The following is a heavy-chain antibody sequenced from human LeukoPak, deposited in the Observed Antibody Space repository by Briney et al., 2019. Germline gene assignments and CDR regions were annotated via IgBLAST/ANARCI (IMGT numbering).Heavy chain of an antibody. CDR3: AKRGNPAVGHHYLDV. J-gene: IGHJ6*03. CDR1: GFTFSYYD. CDR2: ITLSGGST. V-gene: IGHV3-23*01. D-gene: IGHD2-2*01. Sequence: PGGSLRLSCAASGFTFSYYDMSWVRQAPGKGLEWVASITLSGGSTFYADSVKGRFTISRDNSKNTLYLQMNSLGAEDTAVYYCAKRGNPAVGHHYLDVWGKGTTVSVSS.